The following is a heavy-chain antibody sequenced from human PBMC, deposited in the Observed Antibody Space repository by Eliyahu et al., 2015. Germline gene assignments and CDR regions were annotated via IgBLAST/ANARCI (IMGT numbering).Heavy chain of an antibody. Sequence: QLQLQESGPGLVKPSETLSLTCTVSGGSISSSSYYWGWIRQPPGKGLEWIGSIYYSGSTYYNPSLKSRVTISVDTSKNQFSLKLSSVTAADTAVYYCARRGRWWPFDYWGQGTLVTVSS. CDR2: IYYSGST. CDR1: GGSISSSSYY. CDR3: ARRGRWWPFDY. V-gene: IGHV4-39*01. D-gene: IGHD3-16*01. J-gene: IGHJ4*02.